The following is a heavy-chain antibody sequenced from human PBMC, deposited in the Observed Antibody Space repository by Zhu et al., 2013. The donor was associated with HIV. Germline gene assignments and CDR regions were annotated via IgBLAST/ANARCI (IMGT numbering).Heavy chain of an antibody. D-gene: IGHD3-22*01. Sequence: VQLQESGPGLVKPSGTLSLTCAVSGGSISSGAYSWSWIRQPPGKGLEWIGYIYHSGSTYYNPSLESRVSISVDRSKNQFSLNLSSVTAADTAVYYCARARDYYYGSSGYYYLDYWGQGTLVTVSS. CDR3: ARARDYYYGSSGYYYLDY. J-gene: IGHJ4*02. V-gene: IGHV4-30-2*01. CDR1: GGSISSGAYS. CDR2: IYHSGST.